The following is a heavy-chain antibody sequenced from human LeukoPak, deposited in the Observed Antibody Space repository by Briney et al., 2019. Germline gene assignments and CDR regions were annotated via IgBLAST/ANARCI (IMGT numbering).Heavy chain of an antibody. V-gene: IGHV3-30*18. D-gene: IGHD2-15*01. J-gene: IGHJ4*02. CDR1: GFTLSSYG. CDR3: AKGCSSGSTCYIIDY. CDR2: ISNDGSNK. Sequence: GGSLRLSCAASGFTLSSYGMHWVRQAPGKGLEWVAVISNDGSNKNYADSVKGRFTTSRDNSKNTLYLQMSSLRAEDTALYYCAKGCSSGSTCYIIDYWGQGTLVTVSS.